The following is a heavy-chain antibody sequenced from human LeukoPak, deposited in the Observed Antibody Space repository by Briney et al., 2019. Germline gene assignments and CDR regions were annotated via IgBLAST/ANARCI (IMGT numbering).Heavy chain of an antibody. D-gene: IGHD3-10*01. CDR3: AGGGSYYNEAFDI. CDR1: GFTFSSYS. V-gene: IGHV3-48*01. Sequence: GGSLRLSCAASGFTFSSYSMNWVRQAPGKGLEWATYISSSSGSIYYADSVKGRFTISRDNAKNSLSLQMNSLRAEDTAVYYCAGGGSYYNEAFDIWGQGTMVTVSS. CDR2: ISSSSGSI. J-gene: IGHJ3*02.